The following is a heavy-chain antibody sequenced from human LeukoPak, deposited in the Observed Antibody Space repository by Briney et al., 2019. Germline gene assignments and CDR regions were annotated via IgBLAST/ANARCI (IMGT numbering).Heavy chain of an antibody. J-gene: IGHJ6*03. CDR3: ARGGGGAYYDFWSGFYTGRGNMDV. D-gene: IGHD3-3*01. CDR1: GDSISSYY. Sequence: SETLSLTCTVSGDSISSYYWSWIRQPAGKGLEWIGRIYSNGNINYNSSLKSRVTMSVDTSKNQFSLRLTSVTAADTAVYYCARGGGGAYYDFWSGFYTGRGNMDVWGKGTTVTVSS. V-gene: IGHV4-4*07. CDR2: IYSNGNI.